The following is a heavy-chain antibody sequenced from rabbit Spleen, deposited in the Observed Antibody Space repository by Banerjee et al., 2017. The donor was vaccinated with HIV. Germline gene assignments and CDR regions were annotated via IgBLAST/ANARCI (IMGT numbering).Heavy chain of an antibody. D-gene: IGHD1-1*01. CDR2: IYAASSGDT. CDR1: GLPFSSGNY. Sequence: QSLEESGGDLVKPGASLTLTCTASGLPFSSGNYMCWVRQAPGKGLEWLGCIYAASSGDTYYANWAKGRFTISKTSSTTVTLQMTSLTAADTATYFCARDLVAVIGWNFNLWGPG. CDR3: ARDLVAVIGWNFNL. J-gene: IGHJ4*01. V-gene: IGHV1S40*01.